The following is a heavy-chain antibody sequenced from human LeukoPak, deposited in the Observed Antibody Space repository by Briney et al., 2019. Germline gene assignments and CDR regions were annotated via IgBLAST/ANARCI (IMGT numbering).Heavy chain of an antibody. V-gene: IGHV4-59*08. J-gene: IGHJ3*02. CDR3: ARHVGGSDWGDSYGSGRAAAVSILHDAFGM. D-gene: IGHD3-10*01. Sequence: PSETLSLTCTVSGGSISAYDWSWIRQSPEKGLEWIGNLFYSGGTKYNPSLKRRVTISTDTSKNQFSLKLSSVTAADTAVYYCARHVGGSDWGDSYGSGRAAAVSILHDAFGMWGQGTMVTVS. CDR2: LFYSGGT. CDR1: GGSISAYD.